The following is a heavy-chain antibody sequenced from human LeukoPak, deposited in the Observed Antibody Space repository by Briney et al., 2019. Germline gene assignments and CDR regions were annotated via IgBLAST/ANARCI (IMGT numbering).Heavy chain of an antibody. Sequence: PSETLSLTCAVYGVSFSGYYWSWIRQPPGKGLEWIGEINHSGSTNYNPSLKSRVTISVDTSKNQFSLKLSSVTAADTAVYYCARAAVVAIDYWGQGTLVTVSS. V-gene: IGHV4-34*01. CDR3: ARAAVVAIDY. D-gene: IGHD2-15*01. CDR1: GVSFSGYY. J-gene: IGHJ4*02. CDR2: INHSGST.